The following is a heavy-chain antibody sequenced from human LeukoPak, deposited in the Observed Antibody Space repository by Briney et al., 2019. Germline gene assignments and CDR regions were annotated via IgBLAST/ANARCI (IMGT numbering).Heavy chain of an antibody. D-gene: IGHD3-22*01. CDR1: GYTFTIYY. V-gene: IGHV1-46*01. CDR2: INPSGGST. J-gene: IGHJ4*02. Sequence: ASVKVSCKASGYTFTIYYMHWVRQAPGQGLEWMGIINPSGGSTSYAQKFQGRVIMTRDTSTSTVYMELSSLRSEDTAVYYCARVPRDYYDSSGYYYFDYWGQGTLVTVSS. CDR3: ARVPRDYYDSSGYYYFDY.